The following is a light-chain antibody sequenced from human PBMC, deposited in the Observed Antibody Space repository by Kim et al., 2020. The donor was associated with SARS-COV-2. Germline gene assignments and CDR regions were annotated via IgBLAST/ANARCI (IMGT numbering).Light chain of an antibody. CDR3: VTWDDSLNGWV. J-gene: IGLJ2*01. V-gene: IGLV1-44*01. CDR2: NTH. CDR1: SSNIGSNT. Sequence: QSVLTQPPSASGTPGQRVTISCSGSSSNIGSNTVNWYHQLPGTAPKLLIYNTHQRPSGVPDRFSGSKSATSASLAISGLQSEDEADYYCVTWDDSLNGWVFGGGTKVTVL.